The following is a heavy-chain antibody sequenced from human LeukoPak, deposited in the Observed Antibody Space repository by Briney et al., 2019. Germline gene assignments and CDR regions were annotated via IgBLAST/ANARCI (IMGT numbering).Heavy chain of an antibody. CDR3: ARGLVELFYFDY. D-gene: IGHD1-7*01. CDR1: GFTVSSNY. CDR2: IYSGGST. Sequence: GGSLRLSCAASGFTVSSNYMSWVRQAPGKGLEWVSVIYSGGSTYYADSVKGRFTISRDNSKNTLYLQMNSLRAEDTAVYYCARGLVELFYFDYWGQGTLVTVSS. V-gene: IGHV3-66*01. J-gene: IGHJ4*02.